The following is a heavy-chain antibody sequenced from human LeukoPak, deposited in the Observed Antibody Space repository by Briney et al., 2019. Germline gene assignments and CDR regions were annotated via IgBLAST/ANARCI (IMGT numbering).Heavy chain of an antibody. CDR2: ISYDGSNK. V-gene: IGHV3-30-3*01. J-gene: IGHJ4*02. D-gene: IGHD4-17*01. CDR3: ARGFSTVTSKTTFDY. CDR1: GFTFNNYA. Sequence: GRSLRLSCAASGFTFNNYAMHWVRQAPGKGLEGVVVISYDGSNKPYTDSMKGRLTISRDNSKHTLYLQMNSLRGEHTAVYYRARGFSTVTSKTTFDYWGQGALLTASS.